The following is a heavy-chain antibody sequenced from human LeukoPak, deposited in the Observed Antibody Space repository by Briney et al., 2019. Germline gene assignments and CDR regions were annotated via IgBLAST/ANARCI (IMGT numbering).Heavy chain of an antibody. CDR1: GFTFSSYA. V-gene: IGHV3-23*01. D-gene: IGHD2-2*01. J-gene: IGHJ4*02. CDR3: AKPSQGYCSSTSCYPPPDY. CDR2: ISGSGGST. Sequence: GGSLRLSCAASGFTFSSYAMSWVRQAPGKGLEWVSAISGSGGSTYYADSVKGRFTISRGNSKNTLYLQMNSLRAEDTAVYYCAKPSQGYCSSTSCYPPPDYWGQGTLVTVSS.